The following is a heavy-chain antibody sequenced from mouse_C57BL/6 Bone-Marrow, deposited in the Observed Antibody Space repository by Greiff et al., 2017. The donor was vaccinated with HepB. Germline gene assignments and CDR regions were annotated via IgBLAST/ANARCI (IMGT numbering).Heavy chain of an antibody. CDR1: GYTFTSYW. CDR3: ATTVPYFDY. V-gene: IGHV1-64*01. Sequence: QVQLKQPGAELVKPGASVKLSCKASGYTFTSYWMHWVKQRPGQGLEWIGMIHPNSGSTNYNEKFKSKATLTVDKSSSTAYMQLSSLTSEDSAVYYCATTVPYFDYWGQGTTLTVSS. CDR2: IHPNSGST. J-gene: IGHJ2*01. D-gene: IGHD1-1*01.